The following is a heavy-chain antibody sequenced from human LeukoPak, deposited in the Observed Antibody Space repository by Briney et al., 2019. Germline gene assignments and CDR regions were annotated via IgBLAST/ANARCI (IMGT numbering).Heavy chain of an antibody. J-gene: IGHJ4*02. CDR2: ISSSGSTI. Sequence: GGSLRLSCAASGFTFSSYEMNWVPQAPGKGLEWVSYISSSGSTIYYADSVKGRFTISRDNAKNSLYLQMNSLRAEDTGVYYCASHPTRDGGWTYYFDYWGQGTLVTVSS. D-gene: IGHD6-19*01. V-gene: IGHV3-48*03. CDR1: GFTFSSYE. CDR3: ASHPTRDGGWTYYFDY.